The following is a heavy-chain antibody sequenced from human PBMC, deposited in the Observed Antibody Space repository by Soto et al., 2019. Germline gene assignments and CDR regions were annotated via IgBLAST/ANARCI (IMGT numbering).Heavy chain of an antibody. Sequence: ASLHVSCAASGYTFTTYYIHWVRQAPGQGLEWMAWINPDSGATYSAPKFQGRVTVTSDTSINTASMELSSLTSDDTAVYYCARGKDGNLRPPTSRFYHWGQGSRITV. V-gene: IGHV1-2*02. CDR2: INPDSGAT. J-gene: IGHJ1*01. CDR1: GYTFTTYY. CDR3: ARGKDGNLRPPTSRFYH. D-gene: IGHD3-3*01.